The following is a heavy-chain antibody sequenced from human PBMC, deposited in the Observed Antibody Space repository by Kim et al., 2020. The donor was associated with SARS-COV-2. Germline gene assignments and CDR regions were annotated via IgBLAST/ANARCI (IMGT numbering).Heavy chain of an antibody. Sequence: AQKFQGRVTMTEDTSTDTAYMELSSLRSEDTAVYYCATAGVVVVPAAFDYWGQGTLVTVSS. CDR3: ATAGVVVVPAAFDY. D-gene: IGHD2-2*01. V-gene: IGHV1-24*01. J-gene: IGHJ4*02.